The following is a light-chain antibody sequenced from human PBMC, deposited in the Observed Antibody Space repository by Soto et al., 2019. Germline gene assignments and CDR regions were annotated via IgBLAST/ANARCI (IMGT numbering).Light chain of an antibody. J-gene: IGLJ2*01. V-gene: IGLV1-44*01. CDR3: AAWDDSLRAVV. CDR1: GSNIGTHA. CDR2: RNH. Sequence: QSVLTQSPSESATPGQRVTISCSGSGSNIGTHAVNWYQQVPGTAPTLLIFRNHQRPSEVPDRFSGSKSGTSASLAISGPQSEDEADYYCAAWDDSLRAVVFGGGTKLTVL.